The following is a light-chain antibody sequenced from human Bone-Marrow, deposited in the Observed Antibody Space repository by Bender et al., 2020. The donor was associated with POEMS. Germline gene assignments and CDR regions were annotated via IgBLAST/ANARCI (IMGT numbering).Light chain of an antibody. CDR1: NSNIGTNA. CDR3: APWDPGLSRGV. V-gene: IGLV1-44*01. Sequence: QPVLTQPPSASGTPGQRLTISCSGSNSNIGTNAVNWYQQFPGTAPKLLVYSDNQLPSGVPHRFYACKSGTSSSLAISGLQFGDEADYSCAPWDPGLSRGVFGGGTKL. J-gene: IGLJ3*02. CDR2: SDN.